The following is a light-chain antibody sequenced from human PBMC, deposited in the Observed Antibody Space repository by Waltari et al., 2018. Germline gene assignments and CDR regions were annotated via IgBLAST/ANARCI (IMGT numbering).Light chain of an antibody. Sequence: QSALTQPASVSGSPGQSITISCTGTSSDVGGYNYVSWYQQHPVKAPKLMIYEVSNRSSVVSIRFSGSKSGNTASLSISGLQAEDEADYYCSSYTSSSTLVLFGVGTKLTVL. J-gene: IGLJ2*01. CDR3: SSYTSSSTLVL. V-gene: IGLV2-14*01. CDR2: EVS. CDR1: SSDVGGYNY.